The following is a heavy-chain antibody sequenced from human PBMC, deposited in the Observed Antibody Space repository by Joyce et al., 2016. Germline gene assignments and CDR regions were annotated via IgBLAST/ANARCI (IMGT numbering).Heavy chain of an antibody. CDR1: GGSFNKYT. V-gene: IGHV1-69*02. D-gene: IGHD5-24*01. J-gene: IGHJ6*02. CDR2: IIPMLNMT. Sequence: QVHLVQSGAEVKKSGSSVKVSCKVSGGSFNKYTVSWVRQAPGQGLAWMGRIIPMLNMTNYAQEFQGRGTITADKSTTTAYMQLTGLRSDDTAVYFCAGTFNYPHHDGMDVWGQGTTVTVSS. CDR3: AGTFNYPHHDGMDV.